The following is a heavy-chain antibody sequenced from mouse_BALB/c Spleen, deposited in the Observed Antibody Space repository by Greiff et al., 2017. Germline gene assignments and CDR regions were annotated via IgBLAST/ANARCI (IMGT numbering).Heavy chain of an antibody. CDR1: GFSLTSYG. CDR3: AREGKYGNSWYFDV. D-gene: IGHD2-10*02. V-gene: IGHV2-9*02. CDR2: IWAGGST. J-gene: IGHJ1*01. Sequence: VMLVESGPGLVAPSQSLSITCTVSGFSLTSYGVHWVRQPPGKGLEWLGVIWAGGSTNYNSALMSRLSISKDNSKSQVFLKMNSLQTDDTAMYYCAREGKYGNSWYFDVWGAGTTVTVSS.